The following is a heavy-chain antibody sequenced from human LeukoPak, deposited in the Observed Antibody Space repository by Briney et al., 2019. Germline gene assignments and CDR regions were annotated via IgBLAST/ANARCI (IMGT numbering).Heavy chain of an antibody. CDR1: GYTFTRYY. CDR2: INPNSGGT. D-gene: IGHD3-22*01. V-gene: IGHV1-2*06. J-gene: IGHJ4*02. Sequence: ASVKVSCKASGYTFTRYYMHWVRQAPGQGLEWMGRINPNSGGTNYAQKFQGRVTMTRDTSISTAYMELSRLRSDDTAVYYCARDRYYYDSSGYCDYWGQGTLVTVSS. CDR3: ARDRYYYDSSGYCDY.